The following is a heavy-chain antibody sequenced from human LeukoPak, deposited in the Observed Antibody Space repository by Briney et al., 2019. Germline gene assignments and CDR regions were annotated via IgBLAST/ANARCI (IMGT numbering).Heavy chain of an antibody. Sequence: GGSLRLSCAAPGFTFSSYAMHWVREAPGKGLEWVAVISYDGSNKYYADSVKGRFTISRDNTKNTLYLQMNSLRAEDTAKYYCTKDYCGKFCSAVWGQGTTVTVSS. V-gene: IGHV3-30-3*01. J-gene: IGHJ6*02. CDR3: TKDYCGKFCSAV. D-gene: IGHD3-9*01. CDR1: GFTFSSYA. CDR2: ISYDGSNK.